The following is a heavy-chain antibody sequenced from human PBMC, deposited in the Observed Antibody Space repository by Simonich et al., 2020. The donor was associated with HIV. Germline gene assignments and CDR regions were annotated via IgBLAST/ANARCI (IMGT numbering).Heavy chain of an antibody. D-gene: IGHD3-16*02. CDR3: ARAAGLRLGELSLYPSVHFDY. Sequence: GAEVKKPGASVKVSCKASGDTFISYHMHWVRQAPGQGLEWIGIIKPSDGSTTYAQRFQGRVTMTRDTSTNMVYMDLSSLRSEDTAVYYCARAAGLRLGELSLYPSVHFDYWGQGTLVTVSS. J-gene: IGHJ4*02. V-gene: IGHV1-46*01. CDR1: GDTFISYH. CDR2: IKPSDGST.